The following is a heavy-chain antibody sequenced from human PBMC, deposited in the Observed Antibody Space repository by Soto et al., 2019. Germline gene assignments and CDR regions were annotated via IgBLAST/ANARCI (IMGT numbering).Heavy chain of an antibody. CDR1: GFTFSSYA. J-gene: IGHJ2*01. Sequence: WSLRLSCAASGFTFSSYAMSWVRQAPGKGLEWVSAISGSGGSTYYADSVKGRFTISRDNSKNTLYLQMNSLRAEETAVYYCANRSHSGSSYWYFEIWGRGTLVTVSS. D-gene: IGHD1-26*01. V-gene: IGHV3-23*01. CDR3: ANRSHSGSSYWYFEI. CDR2: ISGSGGST.